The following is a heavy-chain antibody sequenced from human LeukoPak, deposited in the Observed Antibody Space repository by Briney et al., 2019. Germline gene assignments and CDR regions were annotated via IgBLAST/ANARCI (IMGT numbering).Heavy chain of an antibody. Sequence: PSETLSLTCTVSGGSISSYYWSWIRQPAGKGLEWIGRIYTSGSTNYNPSLKSRVTMSVDTSKNQFSLKLSSVTAADPAVYYCAGDGGGGKYYYDSSGSIDYWGQGTLVNVSS. V-gene: IGHV4-4*07. CDR1: GGSISSYY. CDR2: IYTSGST. J-gene: IGHJ4*02. CDR3: AGDGGGGKYYYDSSGSIDY. D-gene: IGHD3-22*01.